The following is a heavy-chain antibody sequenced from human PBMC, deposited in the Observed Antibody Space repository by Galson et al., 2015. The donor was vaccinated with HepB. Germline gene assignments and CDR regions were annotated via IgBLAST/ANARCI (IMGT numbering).Heavy chain of an antibody. Sequence: SCKASGYTFTSYYMHWVRQAPGQGLEWMGIINPSGGSTSYAQKFQGRVTMTRDTSTSTVYMELSSLRSEDTAVYYCARVGNQEGFDPWGQGTLVTVSS. J-gene: IGHJ5*02. V-gene: IGHV1-46*01. CDR1: GYTFTSYY. CDR3: ARVGNQEGFDP. D-gene: IGHD1-14*01. CDR2: INPSGGST.